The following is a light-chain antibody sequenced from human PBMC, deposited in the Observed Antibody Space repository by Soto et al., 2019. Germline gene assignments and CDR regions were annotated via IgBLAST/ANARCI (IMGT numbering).Light chain of an antibody. V-gene: IGLV2-23*01. J-gene: IGLJ1*01. CDR1: SSDVGTYNL. CDR2: EDD. CDR3: CSYAGSGTYV. Sequence: QSALTQPASVSGSPGQSITISCTGTSSDVGTYNLVSWYQQRPGKAPTLMIFEDDQRPSGVSFRFSGSKSGNTASLTISGLQADDEADYYCCSYAGSGTYVFGTGTKLTVL.